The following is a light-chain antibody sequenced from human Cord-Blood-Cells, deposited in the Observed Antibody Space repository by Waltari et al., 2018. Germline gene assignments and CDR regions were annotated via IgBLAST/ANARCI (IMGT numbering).Light chain of an antibody. CDR3: QKYNSALFT. V-gene: IGKV1-27*01. J-gene: IGKJ3*01. Sequence: DIQMTQSPSSLSASVGDRVTITCRASQGISNCLAWYQQKPGKVPKLLIYAASTLQKGGPYRFCGSGYGTDFTLTISSLQPEDVATYYCQKYNSALFTFGPGTKVDIK. CDR2: AAS. CDR1: QGISNC.